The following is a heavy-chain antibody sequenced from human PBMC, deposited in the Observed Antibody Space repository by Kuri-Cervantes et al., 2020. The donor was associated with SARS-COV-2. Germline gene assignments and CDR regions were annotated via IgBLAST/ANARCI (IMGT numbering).Heavy chain of an antibody. CDR3: AKGLHIVVVVAATSWFDP. Sequence: ASVKVSCKASGYTFTSYDINWVRQATGQGLEWMGWMNPNSGNTGYAQKFQGRVTMTRNTSISTAYMELSSLRSEDAAVYYCAKGLHIVVVVAATSWFDPWGQGTLVTVSS. D-gene: IGHD2-15*01. J-gene: IGHJ5*02. CDR1: GYTFTSYD. V-gene: IGHV1-8*01. CDR2: MNPNSGNT.